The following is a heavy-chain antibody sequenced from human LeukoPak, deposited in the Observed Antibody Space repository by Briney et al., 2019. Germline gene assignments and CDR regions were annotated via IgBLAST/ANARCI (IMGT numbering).Heavy chain of an antibody. CDR2: ISSSGTYI. CDR3: ARNGGNSDFDY. D-gene: IGHD4-23*01. CDR1: GFTFSSYS. V-gene: IGHV3-21*01. J-gene: IGHJ4*02. Sequence: GGSLRLSCAASGFTFSSYSMNWVRQAPGKGLEWVSFISSSGTYIYHADSMKGRFTISRDNAKNSLYLQMNSLRAEDTAVYYCARNGGNSDFDYWGQGTLVTVSS.